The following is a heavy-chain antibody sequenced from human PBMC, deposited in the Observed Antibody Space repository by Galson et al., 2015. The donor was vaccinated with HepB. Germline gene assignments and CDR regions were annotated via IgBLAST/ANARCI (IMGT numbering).Heavy chain of an antibody. V-gene: IGHV3-11*05. J-gene: IGHJ4*02. Sequence: SLRLSCAASGFTFSDYYMTWIRQAPGRGLEWLSYISGTTGYTNYADSVKGRFAISRDNAKNILYPQMRSLRGEDTAIYYCAKDACLRGGDCYSADDSWGQGTLVTVSS. CDR3: AKDACLRGGDCYSADDS. CDR2: ISGTTGYT. D-gene: IGHD2-21*01. CDR1: GFTFSDYY.